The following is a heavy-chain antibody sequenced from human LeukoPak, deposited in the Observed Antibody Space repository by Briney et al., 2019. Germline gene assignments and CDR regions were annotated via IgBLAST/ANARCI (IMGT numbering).Heavy chain of an antibody. J-gene: IGHJ4*02. V-gene: IGHV4-59*01. Sequence: SETLSLTCTVSGGSISSYYWSWIRQPPGKGLEWIGYIYYSGSTNYNPSLKSRVTISVDTSKNQFSLKLSSVTAADTAVYYCASVDSNFDYWGQGTLVTVPS. CDR1: GGSISSYY. CDR3: ASVDSNFDY. CDR2: IYYSGST. D-gene: IGHD3-9*01.